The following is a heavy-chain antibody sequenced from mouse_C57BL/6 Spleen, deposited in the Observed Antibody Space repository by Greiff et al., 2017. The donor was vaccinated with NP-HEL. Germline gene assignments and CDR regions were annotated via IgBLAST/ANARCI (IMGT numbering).Heavy chain of an antibody. Sequence: VQLQQSGAELARPGASVKMSCKASGYTFTSYTMHWVKQRPGQGLEWIGYINPSSGYTKYNQKFKDKATLTADKSSSTAYMQLSSLTSEDSAVYYCARSLYGSSLDYWGQGTTLTVSS. D-gene: IGHD1-1*01. CDR3: ARSLYGSSLDY. CDR2: INPSSGYT. CDR1: GYTFTSYT. J-gene: IGHJ2*01. V-gene: IGHV1-4*01.